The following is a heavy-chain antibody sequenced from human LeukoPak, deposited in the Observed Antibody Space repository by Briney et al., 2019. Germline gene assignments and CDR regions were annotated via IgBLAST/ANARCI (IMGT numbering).Heavy chain of an antibody. CDR2: ISSGGSTI. CDR1: GFTFSDYY. Sequence: GGSLRLSCAASGFTFSDYYMSWIRQAPGKGLEWVSYISSGGSTIYYADSVKGRFTISRDNAKNSLYLQMNSLRAEDTAMYYCARGRMTTLYYLDYWGQGALVTVSS. V-gene: IGHV3-11*01. D-gene: IGHD4-11*01. J-gene: IGHJ4*02. CDR3: ARGRMTTLYYLDY.